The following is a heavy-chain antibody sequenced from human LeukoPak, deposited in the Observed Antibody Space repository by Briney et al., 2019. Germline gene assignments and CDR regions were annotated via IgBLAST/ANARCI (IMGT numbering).Heavy chain of an antibody. Sequence: PGGSLRLSCAASGFTFSSYGMHWVRQAPGKGLEWVAFIRYDGSNKYYADSVKGRFTISRDNSKNTLYLQMNSLRAEDTAVYYCAKEGGYYDSSDAFDIWGQGTMVTVSS. CDR3: AKEGGYYDSSDAFDI. CDR1: GFTFSSYG. J-gene: IGHJ3*02. V-gene: IGHV3-30*02. CDR2: IRYDGSNK. D-gene: IGHD3-22*01.